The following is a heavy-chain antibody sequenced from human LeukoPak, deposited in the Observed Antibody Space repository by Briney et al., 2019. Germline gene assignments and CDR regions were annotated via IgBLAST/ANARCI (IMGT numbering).Heavy chain of an antibody. J-gene: IGHJ6*04. CDR3: ARESYCSGGSCPKDYYGMDV. Sequence: SETLSLTGTVSGGSISSYNWSWIRQPLGKGREWIGYIYYSGSTNYTPSLKSRVTISVDTSKNQFSLKLSSVTAADTAVYYCARESYCSGGSCPKDYYGMDVWGKGTTVTVSS. CDR2: IYYSGST. V-gene: IGHV4-59*12. D-gene: IGHD2-15*01. CDR1: GGSISSYN.